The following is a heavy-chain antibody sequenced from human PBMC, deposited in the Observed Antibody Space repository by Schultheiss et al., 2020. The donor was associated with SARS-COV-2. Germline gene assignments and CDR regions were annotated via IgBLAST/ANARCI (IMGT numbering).Heavy chain of an antibody. CDR1: GFTVSSNY. CDR2: ISGSGGST. Sequence: GGSLRLSCAASGFTVSSNYMSWVRQAPGKGLEWVSVISGSGGSTYYADSVKGRFTISRDNAKNTLYLQMNSLRAEDTAVYYCAKDGIVGATSRPYYFDYWGQGTLVTVSS. J-gene: IGHJ4*02. D-gene: IGHD1-26*01. CDR3: AKDGIVGATSRPYYFDY. V-gene: IGHV3-23*01.